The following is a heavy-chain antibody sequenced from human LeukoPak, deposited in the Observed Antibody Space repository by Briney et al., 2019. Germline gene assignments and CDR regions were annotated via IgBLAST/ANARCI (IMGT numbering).Heavy chain of an antibody. V-gene: IGHV1-8*01. CDR3: ARVPVLLWFGDRRNWFDP. D-gene: IGHD3-10*01. Sequence: GASVKVSCKASGYTFTSYDINWVRRATGQGLEWMGWMNPNSGNTGYAQKFQGRVTMTRNTSISTAYMELSSLRSEDTAVYYCARVPVLLWFGDRRNWFDPWGQGTLVTVSS. CDR1: GYTFTSYD. CDR2: MNPNSGNT. J-gene: IGHJ5*02.